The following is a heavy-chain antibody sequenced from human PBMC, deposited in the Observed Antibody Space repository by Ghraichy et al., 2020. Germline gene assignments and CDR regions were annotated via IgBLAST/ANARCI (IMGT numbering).Heavy chain of an antibody. J-gene: IGHJ5*02. D-gene: IGHD2-15*01. CDR1: GFTFSSSA. V-gene: IGHV3-23*01. Sequence: LSLTCAASGFTFSSSAMSWVRQAPGKGLECVSSISGSGASTYYGDSVKGRFTISRDNSKNTLYLQMNSLRAEDTAVYYCAKGSSGGSWRNWFDPWGQGTLVTVSS. CDR3: AKGSSGGSWRNWFDP. CDR2: ISGSGAST.